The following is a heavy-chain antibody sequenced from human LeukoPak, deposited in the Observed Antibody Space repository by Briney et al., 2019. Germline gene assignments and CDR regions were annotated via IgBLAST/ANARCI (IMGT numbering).Heavy chain of an antibody. CDR2: VYYSGST. D-gene: IGHD5-24*01. V-gene: IGHV4-39*07. CDR3: ARDRPTIKGMSDWFDP. J-gene: IGHJ5*02. CDR1: GGSVSSSTYY. Sequence: SETLSLTCSVCGGSVSSSTYYWGWIRQPPGKGLEWIGSVYYSGSTYYNPSLKSRVTMSVDTSKNQFSLKLSSVTAADTAVYYCARDRPTIKGMSDWFDPWGQGTLVTVSS.